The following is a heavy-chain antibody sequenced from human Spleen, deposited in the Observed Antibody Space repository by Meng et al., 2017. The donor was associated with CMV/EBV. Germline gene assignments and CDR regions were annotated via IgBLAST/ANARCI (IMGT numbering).Heavy chain of an antibody. CDR1: GDSVSSGSYS. J-gene: IGHJ4*02. CDR2: IYYSGST. Sequence: SETLSLTCSVSGDSVSSGSYSWNWIRQPPGKGLEWIGYIYYSGSTTYNPSLKSRVTISVDTSKNQFSLKLSSVTAADTAVYYCARQKYCSSTSCFPFDYWGQGTLVTVSS. CDR3: ARQKYCSSTSCFPFDY. D-gene: IGHD2-2*01. V-gene: IGHV4-61*01.